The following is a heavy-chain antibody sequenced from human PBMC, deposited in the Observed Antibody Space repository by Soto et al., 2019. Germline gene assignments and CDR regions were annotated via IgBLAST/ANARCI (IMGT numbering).Heavy chain of an antibody. CDR1: GGSISGYF. CDR2: IYSAGST. V-gene: IGHV4-4*07. CDR3: VRGDLFDI. Sequence: QLQLQESGPGLVKPSETLSLICTVSGGSISGYFWSWVRQPAGKGLEWIGRIYSAGSTNYNPSLKSRVTMSVDTSQNQFSLKLTSVTAADTAMYYCVRGDLFDIWGRATMVTVSS. D-gene: IGHD3-16*01. J-gene: IGHJ3*02.